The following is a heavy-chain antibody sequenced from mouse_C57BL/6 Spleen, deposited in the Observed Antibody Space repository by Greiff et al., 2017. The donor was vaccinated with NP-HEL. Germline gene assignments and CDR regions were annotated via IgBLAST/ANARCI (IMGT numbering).Heavy chain of an antibody. D-gene: IGHD2-3*01. V-gene: IGHV1-15*01. CDR1: GYTFTDYE. Sequence: VQGVESGAELVRPGASVTLSCKASGYTFTDYEMHWVKQTPVHGLEWIGAIDPETGGTAYNQKFKGKAILTADKSSSTAYMELRSLTSEDSAVYYCTRGYDDCFDYWGQGTTLTVSS. CDR2: IDPETGGT. J-gene: IGHJ2*01. CDR3: TRGYDDCFDY.